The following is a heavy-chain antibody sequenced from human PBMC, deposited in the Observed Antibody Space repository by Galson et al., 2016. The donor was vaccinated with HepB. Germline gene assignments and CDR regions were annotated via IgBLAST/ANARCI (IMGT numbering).Heavy chain of an antibody. Sequence: SCAASGFAFGSYWMSWVRQAPGKGLEWVANIKQDGSEKYFVDSVKGRFTISRDNAKSSLYLQMNSLRAEDTAVYYCAKGRGGVSIHWGQGTLVTVSS. D-gene: IGHD3-10*01. CDR2: IKQDGSEK. V-gene: IGHV3-7*01. J-gene: IGHJ4*02. CDR3: AKGRGGVSIH. CDR1: GFAFGSYW.